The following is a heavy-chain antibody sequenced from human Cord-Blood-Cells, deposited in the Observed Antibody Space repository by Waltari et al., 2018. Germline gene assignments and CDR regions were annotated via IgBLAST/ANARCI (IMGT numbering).Heavy chain of an antibody. V-gene: IGHV1-3*01. CDR2: INAGNGNT. CDR3: ARDPHIVASFMVLFDY. J-gene: IGHJ4*02. D-gene: IGHD5-12*01. Sequence: QVQLVQSGAEVKKPGASVKVSCKASGYTFTSYAMHWVRQAPGQRLEWMGWINAGNGNTKYSQKFQGRVTITRDTSASTAYMELSSLRSEDTAVYYCARDPHIVASFMVLFDYWGQGTLVTVSS. CDR1: GYTFTSYA.